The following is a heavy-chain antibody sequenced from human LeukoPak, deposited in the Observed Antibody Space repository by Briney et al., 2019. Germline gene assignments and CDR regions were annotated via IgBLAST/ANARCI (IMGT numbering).Heavy chain of an antibody. Sequence: ASVKVSCKASGHTFTSYYMHWVRQAPGQGLEWMGVINPSGGSTSYAQKFQGRVTMTRDTSTSTVYMELSSLRSEDTAVYYCARAGIGSSWEAQFDYWGQGTLVTVSS. J-gene: IGHJ4*02. D-gene: IGHD6-13*01. CDR2: INPSGGST. CDR3: ARAGIGSSWEAQFDY. V-gene: IGHV1-46*01. CDR1: GHTFTSYY.